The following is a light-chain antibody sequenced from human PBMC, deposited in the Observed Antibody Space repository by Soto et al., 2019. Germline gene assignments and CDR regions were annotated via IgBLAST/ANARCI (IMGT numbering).Light chain of an antibody. Sequence: IVMTQSPATLSVSPGERATVSCRASRSIASNLAWYQHKPGQAPRLLIYGASTRATGIPGRFSGSGSGTEFTLTISSLQSEDSALYYCQQYNTWPPLTFGGGTKVEI. CDR3: QQYNTWPPLT. V-gene: IGKV3-15*01. CDR2: GAS. J-gene: IGKJ4*01. CDR1: RSIASN.